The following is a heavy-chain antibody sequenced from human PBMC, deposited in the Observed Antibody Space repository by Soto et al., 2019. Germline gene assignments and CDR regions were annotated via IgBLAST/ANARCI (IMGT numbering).Heavy chain of an antibody. Sequence: QVQLVRSGAEVKKPGASVKVSCKASEYNFVNSYIHWVRVAPGQGLEWIGIIDPRGGSTTYGHKVQGRVTMTRDTSTSTVYMELRSLRSEDTGVYFCSRVTALGYIGGLDPWGQGTMITVSS. J-gene: IGHJ3*01. D-gene: IGHD5-18*01. CDR1: EYNFVNSY. CDR2: IDPRGGST. CDR3: SRVTALGYIGGLDP. V-gene: IGHV1-46*04.